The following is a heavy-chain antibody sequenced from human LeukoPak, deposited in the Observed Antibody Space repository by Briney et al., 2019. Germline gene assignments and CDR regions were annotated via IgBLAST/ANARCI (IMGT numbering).Heavy chain of an antibody. CDR3: ARVITLITFGGVIDL. V-gene: IGHV4-4*08. Sequence: SETLSLTCTVSGGSISSYYWSWIRQPPGKGLEWIGRIYTSGSTNYNPSLKSRVTISVDTSKNQFSLKLSSVTAADTAVYYCARVITLITFGGVIDLWGQGTLVTVSS. CDR1: GGSISSYY. J-gene: IGHJ4*02. D-gene: IGHD3-16*02. CDR2: IYTSGST.